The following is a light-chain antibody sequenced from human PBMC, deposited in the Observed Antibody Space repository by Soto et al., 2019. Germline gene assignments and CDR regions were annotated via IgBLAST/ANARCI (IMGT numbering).Light chain of an antibody. V-gene: IGKV3-15*01. Sequence: EIVMTQSPATLSVSPGERATLSCRASQSVSSNLAWYQHKPGQAPRLLIYGASTRATGIPARFSASGSGTEFSLTISSLQPEDFAVYYCQQYNNWPPKQYTFGQGTKLEIK. CDR2: GAS. J-gene: IGKJ2*01. CDR3: QQYNNWPPKQYT. CDR1: QSVSSN.